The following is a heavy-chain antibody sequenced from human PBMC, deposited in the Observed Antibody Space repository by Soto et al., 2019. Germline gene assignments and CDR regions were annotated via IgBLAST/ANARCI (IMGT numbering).Heavy chain of an antibody. Sequence: QVQLVESGGGVVQPWRSLRLSCPASGFTFSSYGMHWVRQAPGKGLEWVAVVSSDGSDKYYADSVKGRFTISRDNSKNTLYLQMNSLRGDDTAVYYCAKDGDVGAAGYYFDYWGQGTLVTVSS. V-gene: IGHV3-30*18. J-gene: IGHJ4*02. CDR3: AKDGDVGAAGYYFDY. D-gene: IGHD6-13*01. CDR2: VSSDGSDK. CDR1: GFTFSSYG.